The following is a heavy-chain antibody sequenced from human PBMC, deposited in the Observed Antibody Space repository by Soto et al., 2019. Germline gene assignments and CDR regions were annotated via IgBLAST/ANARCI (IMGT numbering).Heavy chain of an antibody. V-gene: IGHV1-18*01. CDR1: GYTFNDYA. CDR3: VRCYCSLGSCYACWHFDL. CDR2: ISPSTGDT. D-gene: IGHD2-15*01. Sequence: QVRLVQSGDEVKKPGASVKVSCQASGYTFNDYAVSWVRQAPGQGLEWMGWISPSTGDTDQARNFQDRITMTLDTSTNTADMELRSLRSDDTAVYYCVRCYCSLGSCYACWHFDLWGRGTLVTVSS. J-gene: IGHJ2*01.